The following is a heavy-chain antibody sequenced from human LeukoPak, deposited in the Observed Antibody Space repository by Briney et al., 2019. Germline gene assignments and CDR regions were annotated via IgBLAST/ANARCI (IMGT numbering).Heavy chain of an antibody. CDR3: ARQYGSGPDH. J-gene: IGHJ4*02. CDR2: IYYSGST. CDR1: GGSISSSSYY. Sequence: SETLSLTCTVSGGSISSSSYYWGWIRQPPGKGLEWIGSIYYSGSTYYNPSLKSRVTIYVDTSKKQFSLKLSSVTAADTAVYYCARQYGSGPDHWGQGTLVTVSS. D-gene: IGHD3-10*01. V-gene: IGHV4-39*01.